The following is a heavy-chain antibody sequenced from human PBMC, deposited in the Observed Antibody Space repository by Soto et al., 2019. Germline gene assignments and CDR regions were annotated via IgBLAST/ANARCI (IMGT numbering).Heavy chain of an antibody. CDR1: GGSFSGYY. CDR2: INHSGST. D-gene: IGHD2-15*01. CDR3: ARVHGVASRKYYYDHCYMDV. V-gene: IGHV4-34*01. J-gene: IGHJ6*03. Sequence: QVQLQQWGAGLLKPSETLSLTCAVYGGSFSGYYWSWIRQPPGKGLEWIGEINHSGSTNYNPSLKSRVTISLDTSKNQFSLKLTSVSAADTAVYYCARVHGVASRKYYYDHCYMDVVGKGTTVTVSS.